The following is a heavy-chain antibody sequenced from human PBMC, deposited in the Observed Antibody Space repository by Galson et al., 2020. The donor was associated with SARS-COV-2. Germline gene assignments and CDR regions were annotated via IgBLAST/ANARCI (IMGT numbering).Heavy chain of an antibody. CDR3: ARGGGYGDSWFAL. D-gene: IGHD5-12*01. Sequence: SVKVSCKAVGDTGSNYAISWVRQAPGQGLEWMGGIISLFGTTDYAQKFQNRITITLDESTRTAYMELSGLTSEDTAEYYCARGGGYGDSWFALWGQGTLVTVSS. CDR2: IISLFGTT. J-gene: IGHJ5*02. CDR1: GDTGSNYA. V-gene: IGHV1-69*13.